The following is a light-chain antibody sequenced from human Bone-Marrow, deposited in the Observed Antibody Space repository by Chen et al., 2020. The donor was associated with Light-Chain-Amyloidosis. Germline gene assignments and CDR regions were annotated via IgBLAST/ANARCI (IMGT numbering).Light chain of an antibody. Sequence: SYVLTQPSSVSVAPGQTSTIACGGNNIGSTSVHWYQQTPGQAPLLVVYDDSDRPSGIPGRLSSSNSGNTATLTSSRVEAEDEADYYCQVWDRSSDRPVFGGGTKLTVL. CDR2: DDS. J-gene: IGLJ3*02. CDR3: QVWDRSSDRPV. V-gene: IGLV3-21*02. CDR1: NIGSTS.